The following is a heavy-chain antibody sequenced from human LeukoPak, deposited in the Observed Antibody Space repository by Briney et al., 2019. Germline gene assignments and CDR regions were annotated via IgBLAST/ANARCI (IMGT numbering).Heavy chain of an antibody. J-gene: IGHJ4*02. CDR1: GFTFSSYW. D-gene: IGHD6-19*01. Sequence: GGSLRLSCAASGFTFSSYWMHWVRQAPGKGLVWVSRINSDGSSTSYADSVKGRFTISRDNAKNTLYLQMNSLRAEVTAVYYCARVPLGSGWFHYWGQGTLVTVSS. CDR2: INSDGSST. V-gene: IGHV3-74*01. CDR3: ARVPLGSGWFHY.